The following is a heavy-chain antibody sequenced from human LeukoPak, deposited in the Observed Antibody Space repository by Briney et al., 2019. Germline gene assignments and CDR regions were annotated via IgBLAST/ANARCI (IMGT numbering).Heavy chain of an antibody. Sequence: PGGSLRLSCAASGISFSTYGMHWVRQAPGKGLEWVAVISYDGSNKYYADSVKGRFTISRDNAKNSLYLQMNSLRAEDTAVYYCARVPASPDWYDILTGPDYYYGMVVWGQGTTVTVSS. D-gene: IGHD3-9*01. CDR3: ARVPASPDWYDILTGPDYYYGMVV. V-gene: IGHV3-33*05. CDR2: ISYDGSNK. CDR1: GISFSTYG. J-gene: IGHJ6*02.